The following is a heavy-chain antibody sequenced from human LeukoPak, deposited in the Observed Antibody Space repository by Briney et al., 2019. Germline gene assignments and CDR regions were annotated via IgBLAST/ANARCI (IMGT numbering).Heavy chain of an antibody. CDR2: GSDSGGT. CDR1: GESLNGHY. Sequence: SETLSLTCAVYGESLNGHYWSWIRQSPGKGLEWIGEGSDSGGTKFNPSLKSRATISVDTSKNQFSLNLSSVTAADTAVYYCARHAVYAGSGWSFDYWGQGTLITVSS. J-gene: IGHJ4*02. CDR3: ARHAVYAGSGWSFDY. D-gene: IGHD6-19*01. V-gene: IGHV4-34*01.